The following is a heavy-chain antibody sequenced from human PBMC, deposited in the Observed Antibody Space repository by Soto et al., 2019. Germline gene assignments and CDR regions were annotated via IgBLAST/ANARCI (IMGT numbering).Heavy chain of an antibody. V-gene: IGHV4-39*01. CDR2: IYYSGST. CDR1: GGSISSSSYY. J-gene: IGHJ6*02. CDR3: ARVLTMVRGYGMDV. Sequence: SETLSLTCTVSGGSISSSSYYWGWIRQPPGKGLEWIGSIYYSGSTYYNPSLKSRVTISVDTSKNQFSLKLSSVTAADTAVYYCARVLTMVRGYGMDVWGQGTTVTVSS. D-gene: IGHD3-10*01.